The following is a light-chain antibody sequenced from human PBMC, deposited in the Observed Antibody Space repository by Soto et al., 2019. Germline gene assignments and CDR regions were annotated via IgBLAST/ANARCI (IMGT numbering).Light chain of an antibody. CDR3: QQGYSTAWT. CDR2: AAS. Sequence: DIQMTQSPSSLSASVGDRVTITCRASQTINNCVNWYQHKPGKAPKVLIYAASSLQSGVPSRFSGSGSGTDFSLTISSLQPEDFATYYCQQGYSTAWTFGQGTKVEMK. CDR1: QTINNC. V-gene: IGKV1-39*01. J-gene: IGKJ1*01.